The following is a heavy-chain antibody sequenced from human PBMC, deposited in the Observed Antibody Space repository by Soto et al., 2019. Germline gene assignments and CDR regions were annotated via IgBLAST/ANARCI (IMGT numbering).Heavy chain of an antibody. D-gene: IGHD3-10*01. CDR3: ARDQGITSHGDYSMYYYGTVV. V-gene: IGHV1-18*01. CDR1: GYNFTTSG. Sequence: KVSYKGAGYNFTTSGISYVRQAPGQGLEWMGWISTDNGNTNYAQHLQGRVSMTTDTSTSTAYMDLRSLRSDDTAVYYCARDQGITSHGDYSMYYYGTVVWGQWTTVPVS. J-gene: IGHJ6*02. CDR2: ISTDNGNT.